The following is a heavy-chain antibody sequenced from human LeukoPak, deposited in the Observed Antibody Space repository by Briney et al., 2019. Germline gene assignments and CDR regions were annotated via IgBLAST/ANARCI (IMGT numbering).Heavy chain of an antibody. J-gene: IGHJ3*02. Sequence: SGGSLRLFCAASGFTFSTYGMTWVRQAPGKGLEWVSAISGSAATTFYADSVKGRFTISRDNSKNTLYLQMNSLRAEDTAVYYCAKRGPGSPRPAFDIWGQGTMVTVSS. D-gene: IGHD3-10*01. CDR2: ISGSAATT. CDR3: AKRGPGSPRPAFDI. CDR1: GFTFSTYG. V-gene: IGHV3-23*01.